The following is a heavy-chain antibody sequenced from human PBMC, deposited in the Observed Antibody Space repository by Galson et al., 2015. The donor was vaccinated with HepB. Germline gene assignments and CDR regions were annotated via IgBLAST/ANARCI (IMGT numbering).Heavy chain of an antibody. Sequence: SLRLSCAASGFTFSSYEMNWVRQAPGKGPEWVSYISSSGSTIYYADSVKGRFTISRDNAKNSLYLQMNSLRAEDTAVYYCAREGDSSGYYLHIFDYWGQGTLVTVSS. D-gene: IGHD3-22*01. J-gene: IGHJ4*02. V-gene: IGHV3-48*03. CDR1: GFTFSSYE. CDR3: AREGDSSGYYLHIFDY. CDR2: ISSSGSTI.